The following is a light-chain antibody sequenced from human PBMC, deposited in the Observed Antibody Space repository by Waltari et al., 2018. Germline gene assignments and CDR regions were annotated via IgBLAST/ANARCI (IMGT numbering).Light chain of an antibody. CDR2: VNSDGSH. V-gene: IGLV4-69*01. CDR3: QTGGHGTWV. J-gene: IGLJ3*02. CDR1: SGHSSNI. Sequence: QLVLTQSPSASASLGASVRLTCTLSSGHSSNIIALPQQQPEKGPRYLMKVNSDGSHSKGDEIPDRFSGSSSGAERYLTISSLQSEDEADYYCQTGGHGTWVFGGGTKLTVL.